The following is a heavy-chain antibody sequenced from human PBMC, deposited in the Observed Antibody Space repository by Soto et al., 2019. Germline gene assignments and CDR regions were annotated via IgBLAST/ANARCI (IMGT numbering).Heavy chain of an antibody. Sequence: LRLSCAASGFPFNNYAMHWVRQAPGKGLEWVAVIWHDGSNEHYADSVKGRFRIARDNSNNTLYLQMNSLRGEDTALYYCARDDVSMVTTFLDYWGLGTLVTVSS. CDR3: ARDDVSMVTTFLDY. V-gene: IGHV3-33*01. J-gene: IGHJ4*02. D-gene: IGHD2-21*02. CDR2: IWHDGSNE. CDR1: GFPFNNYA.